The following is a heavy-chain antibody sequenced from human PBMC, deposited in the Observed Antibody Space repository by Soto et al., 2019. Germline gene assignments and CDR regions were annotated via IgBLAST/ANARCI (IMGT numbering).Heavy chain of an antibody. J-gene: IGHJ6*03. CDR1: GFTFSSYW. CDR2: INTDGTSP. CDR3: ARRWEYFYMDV. D-gene: IGHD1-26*01. Sequence: EVQLVESGGALVQPGGSLRLSCAASGFTFSSYWMHWVRQAPGKGLVWVSRINTDGTSPKYADSVKGRFTISRDNAKNTLYLQMNSLRDEDTAVYYCARRWEYFYMDVWGKGTTVTVCS. V-gene: IGHV3-74*03.